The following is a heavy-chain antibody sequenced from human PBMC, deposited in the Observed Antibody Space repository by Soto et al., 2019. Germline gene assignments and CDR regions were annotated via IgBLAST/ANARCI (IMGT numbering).Heavy chain of an antibody. D-gene: IGHD4-4*01. Sequence: GEALKISCKGSGYSFTSYWIAWVRQMPGKGLEWMGIIYPGDSDTRYSPSFQGQVTISADKSISTAYLQWSSLKASDTAMYYCARHGGVTSSWFDPWGQGTLVTVSS. CDR2: IYPGDSDT. CDR3: ARHGGVTSSWFDP. CDR1: GYSFTSYW. V-gene: IGHV5-51*01. J-gene: IGHJ5*02.